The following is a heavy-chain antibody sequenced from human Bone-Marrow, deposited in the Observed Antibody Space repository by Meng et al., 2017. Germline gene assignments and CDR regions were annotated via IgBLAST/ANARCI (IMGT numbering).Heavy chain of an antibody. CDR2: ISSSSSYI. CDR3: AKEEVPNDY. Sequence: GESLKISCAASGFTFSSYSMNWVRQAPGKGLEWVSSISSSSSYIYYADSVKGRFTISRDNSKNTVYLQMNSLRAEDTAVYYCAKEEVPNDYWGQGTLVTVSS. V-gene: IGHV3-21*04. J-gene: IGHJ4*02. D-gene: IGHD3-10*01. CDR1: GFTFSSYS.